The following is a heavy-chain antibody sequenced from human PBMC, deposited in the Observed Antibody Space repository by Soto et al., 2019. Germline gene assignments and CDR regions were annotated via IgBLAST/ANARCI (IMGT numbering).Heavy chain of an antibody. CDR3: AKGGRKWLVTSDFNY. J-gene: IGHJ4*02. CDR1: GFTFSSYS. V-gene: IGHV3-23*01. Sequence: GGSLRLSCAASGFTFSSYSMNWVRQAPGKGLEWVSGISGSGDSTYYADSVKGRFTVSRDNSKNTVSLEMTSLRAEDTAVYYCAKGGRKWLVTSDFNYWGQGALVTVSS. CDR2: ISGSGDST. D-gene: IGHD6-19*01.